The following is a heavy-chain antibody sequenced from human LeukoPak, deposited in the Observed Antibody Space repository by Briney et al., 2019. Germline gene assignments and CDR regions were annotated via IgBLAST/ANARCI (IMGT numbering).Heavy chain of an antibody. CDR2: ISGSGSTT. V-gene: IGHV3-23*01. CDR1: GFTFSNCA. D-gene: IGHD5-18*01. J-gene: IGHJ5*02. CDR3: AKGDTAILNWFDP. Sequence: PGGSLRLSCAASGFTFSNCAISWVRQAPGKGLEWVSTISGSGSTTYYAGSVKGRFTISRDNSKNTLYLQMNSLRAEDTAVYYCAKGDTAILNWFDPWGQGTLVTVSS.